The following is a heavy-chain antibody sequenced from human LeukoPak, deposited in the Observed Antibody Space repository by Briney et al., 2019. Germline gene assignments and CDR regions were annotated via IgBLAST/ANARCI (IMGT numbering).Heavy chain of an antibody. D-gene: IGHD5-24*01. Sequence: GGSLRLSCAASGFTFSSYAMSWVRQAPGKGLEWVSAISGGGGSTYYADSVKGRFTISRDNSKNTLYLQMNSLRAEDTAVYYCAKEGLKDGYNYDTDPWGQGTLVTVSS. V-gene: IGHV3-23*01. CDR1: GFTFSSYA. CDR2: ISGGGGST. CDR3: AKEGLKDGYNYDTDP. J-gene: IGHJ5*02.